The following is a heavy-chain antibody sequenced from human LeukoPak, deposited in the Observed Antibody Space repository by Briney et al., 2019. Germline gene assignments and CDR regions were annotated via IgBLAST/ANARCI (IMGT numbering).Heavy chain of an antibody. V-gene: IGHV4-30-4*08. CDR2: IYYSGST. CDR1: GGSISSGDYY. D-gene: IGHD3-10*01. Sequence: SETLSLTCTVSGGSISSGDYYWSWIRQPPGKGLEWIGYIYYSGSTYYNPSLKSRVTISVDTYKNQFSLKLSSVTAADTAVYYCARVQGSVGDPWGQGTLVTVSS. J-gene: IGHJ5*02. CDR3: ARVQGSVGDP.